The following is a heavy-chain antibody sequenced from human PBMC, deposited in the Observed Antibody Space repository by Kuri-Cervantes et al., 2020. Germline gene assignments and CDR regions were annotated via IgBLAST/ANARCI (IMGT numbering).Heavy chain of an antibody. V-gene: IGHV3-23*01. CDR1: GFTFRSYA. CDR3: ATIGRPDYYGSGSYYNGFDY. D-gene: IGHD3-10*01. J-gene: IGHJ4*02. Sequence: GESLKISCAASGFTFRSYAMSWVRQAPGKGLEWVSAISGSGGSTYYADSVKGRFTISRDNSKNTLYLQMNSLRAEDTAVYYCATIGRPDYYGSGSYYNGFDYWGQGTLVTVSS. CDR2: ISGSGGST.